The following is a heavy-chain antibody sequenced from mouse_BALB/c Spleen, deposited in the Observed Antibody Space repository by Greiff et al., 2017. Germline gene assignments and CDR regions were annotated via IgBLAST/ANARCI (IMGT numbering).Heavy chain of an antibody. CDR3: ARYDYATDY. J-gene: IGHJ2*01. CDR2: IDPSDSYT. V-gene: IGHV1-69*02. Sequence: QVQLQQPGAELVKPGASVKLSCKASGYTFTSYWMHWVKQRPGQGLEWIGEIDPSDSYTNYNQKFKGKATLTVDKSSSTAYMQLSSLTSEDSAVYYCARYDYATDYWGQGTTLTVSS. D-gene: IGHD2-4*01. CDR1: GYTFTSYW.